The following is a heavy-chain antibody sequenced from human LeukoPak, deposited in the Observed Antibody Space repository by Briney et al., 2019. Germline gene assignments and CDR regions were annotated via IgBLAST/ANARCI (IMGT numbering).Heavy chain of an antibody. D-gene: IGHD2-2*01. CDR3: AREWGPYCSSTSCPYNWFDP. V-gene: IGHV1-2*02. Sequence: ASVKVYCKASGYTFTGYYMHWVRQAPGQGVEWMGWINPNSGGTNYAQKFQGRVTMTRDTSISTAYMELSRLRSDDTAVYYCAREWGPYCSSTSCPYNWFDPWGQGTLDTVSS. J-gene: IGHJ5*02. CDR1: GYTFTGYY. CDR2: INPNSGGT.